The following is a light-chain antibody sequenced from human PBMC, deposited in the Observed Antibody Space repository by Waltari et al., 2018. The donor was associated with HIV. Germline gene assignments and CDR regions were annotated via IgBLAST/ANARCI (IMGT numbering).Light chain of an antibody. Sequence: DIVLTQTPLSSPVTLGQPASISCSSSQSLVHTDGHAYLHWLHQRPCLSPRLLIYKVSNRFSGVPGRFSGSGTGTDFTLKSTRVEAEDGGVYYCMQTTQFPLIFGGGTKVEIK. V-gene: IGKV2-24*01. J-gene: IGKJ4*01. CDR1: QSLVHTDGHAY. CDR2: KVS. CDR3: MQTTQFPLI.